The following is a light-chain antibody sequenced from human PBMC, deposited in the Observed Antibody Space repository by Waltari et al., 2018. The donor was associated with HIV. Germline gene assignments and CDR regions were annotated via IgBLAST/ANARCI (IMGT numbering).Light chain of an antibody. CDR2: GAS. CDR3: QHYGSSPFT. J-gene: IGKJ3*01. Sequence: EIVLTQSPGTLSLSPGARATLSCRASQSVSSSYVAWYQQKPGQAPRLVMYGASSRATGNPDRFSGSGSGTDFTLTISRLEPEDVAVYYCQHYGSSPFTFGPGTKVDIK. CDR1: QSVSSSY. V-gene: IGKV3-20*01.